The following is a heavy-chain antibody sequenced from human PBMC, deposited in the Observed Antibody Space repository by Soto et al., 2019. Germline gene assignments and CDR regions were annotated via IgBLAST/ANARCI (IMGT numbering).Heavy chain of an antibody. CDR2: ISYDGDNK. CDR3: ARPWGQLSTYYYGMDT. V-gene: IGHV3-30-3*01. J-gene: IGHJ6*01. Sequence: LTLSGAASGFTFSHYPMKWFRQAPPKGLEWVATISYDGDNKYYTDSVKGPFTISRDNSKNTLYLQMNSLRPEDTAVYYCARPWGQLSTYYYGMDTWGQGTTVTASS. D-gene: IGHD3-16*01. CDR1: GFTFSHYP.